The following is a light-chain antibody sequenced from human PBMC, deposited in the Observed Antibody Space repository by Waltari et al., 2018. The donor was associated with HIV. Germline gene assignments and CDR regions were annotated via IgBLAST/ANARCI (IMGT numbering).Light chain of an antibody. Sequence: DIQMTQSPSSLSASVGDRVTITCRASQSISSYLNWYQQKPGKAPKLLIYAASSLQRGVPSRFSGSGSGTDFTLTISSLQPEDFATYYCQQSYSTSSTFGQGTKLEIK. CDR1: QSISSY. J-gene: IGKJ2*01. CDR3: QQSYSTSST. V-gene: IGKV1-39*01. CDR2: AAS.